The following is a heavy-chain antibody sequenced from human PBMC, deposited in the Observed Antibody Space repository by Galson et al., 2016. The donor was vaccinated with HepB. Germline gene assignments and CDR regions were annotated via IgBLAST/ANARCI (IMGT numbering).Heavy chain of an antibody. J-gene: IGHJ4*02. CDR2: IYSGGTA. CDR3: ASSYCTCVSCYFDD. D-gene: IGHD2-8*02. V-gene: IGHV3-53*01. CDR1: GFPVTDNY. Sequence: FLRLSCAVSGFPVTDNYMSWVRQAPGKGLEWLSVIYSGGTANYADSLKGRFTISRDNSKNTVYLHISILRVEDTAVYYCASSYCTCVSCYFDDWGQGTLLTVS.